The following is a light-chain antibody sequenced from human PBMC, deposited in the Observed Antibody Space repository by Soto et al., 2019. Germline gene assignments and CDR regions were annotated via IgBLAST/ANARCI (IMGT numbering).Light chain of an antibody. CDR1: SSDVGAYNY. J-gene: IGLJ3*02. CDR3: SSYAGINNWV. Sequence: QSALTQPPSASGSPGQSVTISCTGTSSDVGAYNYVSWYLQYPGKAPKLIIYEVTKRPSGVPDRFSGSKSDNTASLTVSGLQADDEADYYCSSYAGINNWVFGGGTQLTVL. V-gene: IGLV2-8*01. CDR2: EVT.